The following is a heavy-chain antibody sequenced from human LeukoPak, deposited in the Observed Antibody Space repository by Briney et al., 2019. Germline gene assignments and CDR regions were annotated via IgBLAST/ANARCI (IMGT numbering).Heavy chain of an antibody. CDR2: ISSHSSYM. D-gene: IGHD3-22*01. V-gene: IGHV3-21*01. CDR1: GFTFTSYT. J-gene: IGHJ4*02. CDR3: AREWGYYDSSGFDY. Sequence: PGGSLRLSCAASGFTFTSYTMDWVRQAPGKGLAWVSSISSHSSYMFYADSVKGRFTISRDNAKNSLYLQMNSLRAEDTAVYYCAREWGYYDSSGFDYWGQGTLVTVSS.